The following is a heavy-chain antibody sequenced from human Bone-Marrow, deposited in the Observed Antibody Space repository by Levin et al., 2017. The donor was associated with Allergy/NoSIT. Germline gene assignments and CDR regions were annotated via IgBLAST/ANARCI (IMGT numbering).Heavy chain of an antibody. J-gene: IGHJ4*02. V-gene: IGHV3-7*01. D-gene: IGHD2/OR15-2a*01. CDR2: IKEDGSEE. CDR1: GFSFSSYR. CDR3: AKHVIGARTALDY. Sequence: GGSLRLSCTASGFSFSSYRMSWVRQAPGKGLEWVGNIKEDGSEEQYVDSVKGRFTFSRDNAKNSLYLQMNSLTAEDTAVYYCAKHVIGARTALDYWGQGTLVTVSS.